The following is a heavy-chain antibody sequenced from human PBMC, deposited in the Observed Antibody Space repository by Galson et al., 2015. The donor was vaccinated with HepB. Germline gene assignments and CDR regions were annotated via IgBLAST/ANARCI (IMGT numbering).Heavy chain of an antibody. CDR1: GFSFSSYG. V-gene: IGHV3-30*18. Sequence: SLRLSCAASGFSFSSYGMHWVRQAPGKGLEWVAVISYDGSDEYYADSVKGRFTISRDNSKETLNLQMNSLRAEDTAVYYCAKDHLLYDYYYYMDVWGKGTTVTVSS. CDR2: ISYDGSDE. CDR3: AKDHLLYDYYYYMDV. D-gene: IGHD2-2*01. J-gene: IGHJ6*03.